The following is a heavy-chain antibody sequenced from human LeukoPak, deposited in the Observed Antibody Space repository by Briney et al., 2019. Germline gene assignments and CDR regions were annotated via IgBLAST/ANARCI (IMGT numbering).Heavy chain of an antibody. J-gene: IGHJ5*02. CDR1: GFTFSSYD. V-gene: IGHV3-13*01. D-gene: IGHD5-12*01. CDR3: ARAVAKKEWFAP. CDR2: IGTAGDA. Sequence: GGSLRLSCAASGFTFSSYDMHWVRQDTGKGLEWGSGIGTAGDAYYAGSVKGRSTISRENAKNTLYLQMNTLRAGDTAVYYCARAVAKKEWFAPWGQGTLVTASS.